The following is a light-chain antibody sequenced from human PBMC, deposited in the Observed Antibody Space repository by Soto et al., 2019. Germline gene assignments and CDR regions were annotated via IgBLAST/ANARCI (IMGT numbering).Light chain of an antibody. J-gene: IGKJ1*01. CDR3: QKYNSAPRT. V-gene: IGKV1-27*01. CDR2: AAS. CDR1: QGISNY. Sequence: DIQMTQSPSSLSAYVGDRVTITCRASQGISNYLAWYQQKPGKVPKLLIYAASTLQSGVPSRFSGSGSGTNFTLTIRSLQPEDVATDYRQKYNSAPRTFGQGTKVEIK.